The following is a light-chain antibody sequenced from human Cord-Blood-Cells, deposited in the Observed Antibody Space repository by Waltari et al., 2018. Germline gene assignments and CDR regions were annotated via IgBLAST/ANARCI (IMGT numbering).Light chain of an antibody. CDR3: MQCIRLPFT. J-gene: IGKJ3*01. CDR1: QSLLQSDGKTY. V-gene: IGKV2D-29*02. CDR2: AVS. Sequence: VMTQTPLPLSVTPGQPASISCKSSQSLLQSDGKTYLDWYLQKPGQSPQLLIYAVSTLFSGVPDRFSGSGSGTDFILKISRVQAEDVGVYYCMQCIRLPFTFGPGTKVDIK.